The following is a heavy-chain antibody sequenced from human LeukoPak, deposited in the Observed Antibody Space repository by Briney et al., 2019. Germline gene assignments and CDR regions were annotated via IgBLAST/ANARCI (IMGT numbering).Heavy chain of an antibody. V-gene: IGHV3-7*05. D-gene: IGHD4-17*01. CDR1: GFTFGSYW. CDR2: INPDGTEK. J-gene: IGHJ5*02. CDR3: ARDAYGTSDH. Sequence: GGSLRLSCAASGFTFGSYWMSWVRQAPGKGLEWVAYINPDGTEKYYVDSLKGRFTISRDNAKNSLYLQMSSLRAEDTAVYYCARDAYGTSDHWGQGTLVTVSS.